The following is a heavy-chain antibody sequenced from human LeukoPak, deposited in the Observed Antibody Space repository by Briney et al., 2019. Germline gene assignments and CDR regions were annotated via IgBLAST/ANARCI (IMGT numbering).Heavy chain of an antibody. CDR2: ITGSGDKT. Sequence: GGSLRLSCAASGFTFSIYAMSWVRQAPGKGLEWVSAITGSGDKTYYTDSVKGRFTISRDNSKNRLYLQMNSLRAEDTAVYYRAKDLEWLVPRWFDYWGQGTLVTVSS. CDR1: GFTFSIYA. J-gene: IGHJ4*02. V-gene: IGHV3-23*01. D-gene: IGHD6-19*01. CDR3: AKDLEWLVPRWFDY.